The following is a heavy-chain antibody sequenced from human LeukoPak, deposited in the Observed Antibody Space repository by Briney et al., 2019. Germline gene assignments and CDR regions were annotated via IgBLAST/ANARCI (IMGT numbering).Heavy chain of an antibody. CDR1: GYTFTSYG. CDR3: ATVRWYPTFDY. J-gene: IGHJ4*02. CDR2: ISAYNGNT. V-gene: IGHV1-18*01. Sequence: ASVKVSCKASGYTFTSYGISWVRQAPGQGLEWMGWISAYNGNTNYAQKFQGRVTMTEDTSTDTAYMELSSLRSEDTAVYYCATVRWYPTFDYWGQGTLVTVSS. D-gene: IGHD4-23*01.